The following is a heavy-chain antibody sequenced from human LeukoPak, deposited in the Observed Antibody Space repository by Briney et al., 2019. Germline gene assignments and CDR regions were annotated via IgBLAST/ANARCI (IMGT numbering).Heavy chain of an antibody. D-gene: IGHD5-12*01. J-gene: IGHJ4*02. CDR1: GFSFGDYA. CDR2: ISSSSSYI. V-gene: IGHV3-21*01. CDR3: ARGYSGYDPYYFDY. Sequence: PGGSLRLSCSASGFSFGDYAMSWVRQAPGKGLEWVSSISSSSSYIYYADSVKGRFTISRDNAKNSLYLQMNSLRAEDTAVYYCARGYSGYDPYYFDYWGQGTLVTVSS.